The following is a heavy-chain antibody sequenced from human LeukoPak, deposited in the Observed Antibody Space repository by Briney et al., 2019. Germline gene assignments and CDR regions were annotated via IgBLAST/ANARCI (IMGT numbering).Heavy chain of an antibody. CDR3: ARDAIFGVVTPRHYYYGMDF. CDR1: GGTFSSYA. V-gene: IGHV1-69*13. D-gene: IGHD3-3*01. Sequence: SVKVSCKASGGTFSSYAISWVRQAPGQGLEWMGGIIPIFGTANYAQKFQGRVTITADESTSTAYTELSSLRSEDTAVYYCARDAIFGVVTPRHYYYGMDFWGQGTTVTVSS. J-gene: IGHJ6*02. CDR2: IIPIFGTA.